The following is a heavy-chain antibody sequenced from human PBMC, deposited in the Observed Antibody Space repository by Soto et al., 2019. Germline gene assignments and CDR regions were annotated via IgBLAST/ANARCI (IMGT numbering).Heavy chain of an antibody. CDR3: VRVVVASLPSIFVYFDS. Sequence: GGSLRLSCAASGFTFGSFNISWVRQAPEKGLEWVSYIIGRGNHKYFADSVKGRFTISRANFTTSLSLQMNRRSAEATAVYYCVRVVVASLPSIFVYFDSWGQGTLVTVSS. J-gene: IGHJ4*02. D-gene: IGHD3-22*01. CDR1: GFTFGSFN. V-gene: IGHV3-21*01. CDR2: IIGRGNHK.